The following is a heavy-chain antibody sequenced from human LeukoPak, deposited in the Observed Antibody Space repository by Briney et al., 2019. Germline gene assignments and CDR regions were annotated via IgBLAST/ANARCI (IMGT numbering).Heavy chain of an antibody. CDR1: GGSVSSGSYY. V-gene: IGHV4-61*01. CDR2: IYYSGST. Sequence: SETLSLTCTVSGGSVSSGSYYWSWIRQPPGKGLEWIGYIYYSGSTNYNPSLKSRVTISVGTSKNQFSLKLSSVTAADTAVYYCARDCTRYCSSTSCYARFDPWGQGTLVTVSS. D-gene: IGHD2-2*01. CDR3: ARDCTRYCSSTSCYARFDP. J-gene: IGHJ5*02.